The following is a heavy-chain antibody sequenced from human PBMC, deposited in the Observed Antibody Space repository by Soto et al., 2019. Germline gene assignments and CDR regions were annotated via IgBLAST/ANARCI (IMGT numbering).Heavy chain of an antibody. J-gene: IGHJ3*01. CDR2: IHYSGST. CDR3: AREVGFCSGSTCNSLIVFDF. Sequence: QLQLQESGPGLVKPSETLSLTCTVSGGSISISSFYWGWVRQPPGKGLEWVGTIHYSGSTYYNPSSGSRVPFSVDTSQNQFSLQVRSVTATDTAVYYCAREVGFCSGSTCNSLIVFDFWGQGTVVTVSS. D-gene: IGHD2-15*01. V-gene: IGHV4-39*01. CDR1: GGSISISSFY.